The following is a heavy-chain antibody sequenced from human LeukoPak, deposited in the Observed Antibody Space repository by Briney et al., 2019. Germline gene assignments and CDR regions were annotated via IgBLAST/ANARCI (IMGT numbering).Heavy chain of an antibody. J-gene: IGHJ3*02. CDR2: INPNSGGT. D-gene: IGHD2-15*01. Sequence: ASVKVSCKASGYTFTGYYMHWVRQAPGQGLEWMGWINPNSGGTNYAQKFQGRVTMTRDTSISTAYMELSRLRSDDTAVYYCASVSVVVAANDGAFDIWGQGTMVTVSS. CDR1: GYTFTGYY. CDR3: ASVSVVVAANDGAFDI. V-gene: IGHV1-2*02.